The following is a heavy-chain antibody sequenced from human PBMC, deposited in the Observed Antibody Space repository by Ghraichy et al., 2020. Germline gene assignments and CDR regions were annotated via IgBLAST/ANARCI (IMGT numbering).Heavy chain of an antibody. CDR1: GFSFDDYG. Sequence: GGSLRLSCAASGFSFDDYGMSWVRHAPGKGLEWVSGISGNAASTGYADSVKGRFTISRDNAKNSLYLHMNSLGAEDTALYHCARVVGNYEHSNAFDIWGQGTMVTVSS. CDR3: ARVVGNYEHSNAFDI. V-gene: IGHV3-20*01. J-gene: IGHJ3*02. D-gene: IGHD1-7*01. CDR2: ISGNAAST.